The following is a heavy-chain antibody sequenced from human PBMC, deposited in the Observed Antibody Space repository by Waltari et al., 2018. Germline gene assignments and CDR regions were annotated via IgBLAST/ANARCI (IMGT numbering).Heavy chain of an antibody. CDR3: ARGSGSWYYFDY. V-gene: IGHV4-59*01. Sequence: QVQLQESGPGLVKPSETLSLTCTVSGGSISSYYWSWIRQPPGKGLAWIGYIYYSGSTNYNPSLKSRVTISVDTSKNQFSLKLSSVTAADTAVYYCARGSGSWYYFDYWGQGTLVTVSS. D-gene: IGHD6-13*01. CDR2: IYYSGST. CDR1: GGSISSYY. J-gene: IGHJ4*02.